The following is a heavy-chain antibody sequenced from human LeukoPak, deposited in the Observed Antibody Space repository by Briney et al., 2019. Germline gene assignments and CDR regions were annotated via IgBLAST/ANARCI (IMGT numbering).Heavy chain of an antibody. V-gene: IGHV1-2*02. D-gene: IGHD2-8*01. CDR1: GFTLTDDY. Sequence: ASVKLSCKASGFTLTDDYMYWVRQAPGQGLEWMGWINSNSGATKYAQKFQGRVTMTRDTSISTVYMELSSLRLDDTAVYYCARDGNSVMVELDYWGQGTLVTVSS. J-gene: IGHJ4*02. CDR2: INSNSGAT. CDR3: ARDGNSVMVELDY.